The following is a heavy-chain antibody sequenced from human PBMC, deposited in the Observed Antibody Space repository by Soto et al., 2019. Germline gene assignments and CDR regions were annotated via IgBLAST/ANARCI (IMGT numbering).Heavy chain of an antibody. CDR3: ARGSITIFGVVTDSGFDY. Sequence: QVQLVQSGAEVKKPGASVKVSCKASGYTFTSYGISWVRQAPGQGLEWMGWISAYNGNTNYAQKLQGRVTITTDTSTSTAYMELRSLSSDATDMYYCARGSITIFGVVTDSGFDYWGQGTMVTVSS. V-gene: IGHV1-18*01. D-gene: IGHD3-3*01. CDR2: ISAYNGNT. J-gene: IGHJ4*02. CDR1: GYTFTSYG.